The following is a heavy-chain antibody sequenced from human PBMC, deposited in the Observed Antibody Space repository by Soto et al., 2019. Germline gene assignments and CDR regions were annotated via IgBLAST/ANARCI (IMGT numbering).Heavy chain of an antibody. CDR1: GGTFTSDT. V-gene: IGHV1-69*08. J-gene: IGHJ6*03. CDR3: AREEGSYNMVTFPIYDKDV. D-gene: IGHD2-21*02. Sequence: QVQLVQSGPEVKKSGSSVKVSCKLSGGTFTSDTISWLRRAPGQGLEWMGRIIPILGTGNYAQKFQGRITITEDKSTNTGYMELSSLTSEDTAIYYCAREEGSYNMVTFPIYDKDVWGNGTTVTVSS. CDR2: IIPILGTG.